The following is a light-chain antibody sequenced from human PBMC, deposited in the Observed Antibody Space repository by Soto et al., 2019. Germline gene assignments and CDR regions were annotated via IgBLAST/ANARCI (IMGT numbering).Light chain of an antibody. CDR1: QSTLSSANNKNH. V-gene: IGKV4-1*01. CDR2: WAS. Sequence: VISQSPDSVAVYLGERAPINGKSCQSTLSSANNKNHLAWYQHKVGQPPRLLMYWASARESGVPDRFSGSGSGTDFTLTISSLQAEDVAIYYCQQYDTAPLTFGGGTKVDIK. CDR3: QQYDTAPLT. J-gene: IGKJ4*01.